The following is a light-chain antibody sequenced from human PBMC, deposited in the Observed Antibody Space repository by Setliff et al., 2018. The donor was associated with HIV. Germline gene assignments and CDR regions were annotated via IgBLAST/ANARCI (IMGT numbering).Light chain of an antibody. CDR3: LLSYSGARWV. CDR2: DSS. J-gene: IGLJ3*02. CDR1: TGAVTSGHY. Sequence: QAVVTQEPSLTVSPGGTVTLTCGSSTGAVTSGHYPYWFQQNPGQAPRTLIYDSSKKHSWTPARFSASLLGGEAALTLSGALPEDEAEYYCLLSYSGARWVFGGGTKVTVL. V-gene: IGLV7-46*01.